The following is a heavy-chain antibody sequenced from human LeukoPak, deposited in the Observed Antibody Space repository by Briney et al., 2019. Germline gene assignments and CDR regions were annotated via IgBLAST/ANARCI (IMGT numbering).Heavy chain of an antibody. Sequence: GGSLRLSCAASGFTFSSYTLNWVRQAPGKGLEWVSSISNSGDYIYYADSMKGRFTISRDNAKNSLYLQMNSLRAEDTAVYYCARGTMATVNFDCGGQGTLVTVS. J-gene: IGHJ4*02. CDR3: ARGTMATVNFDC. V-gene: IGHV3-21*01. CDR2: ISNSGDYI. CDR1: GFTFSSYT. D-gene: IGHD4-11*01.